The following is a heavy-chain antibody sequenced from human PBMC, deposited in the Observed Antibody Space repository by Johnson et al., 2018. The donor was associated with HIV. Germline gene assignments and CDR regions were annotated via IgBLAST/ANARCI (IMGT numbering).Heavy chain of an antibody. D-gene: IGHD3-16*02. V-gene: IGHV3-15*01. CDR3: AKGIMITFGGVIVKPHAFDI. J-gene: IGHJ3*02. Sequence: VVEWVGRIKSETDGGTTDYAAPVKGRFTISRDDSKNTLYLQMNSLRAEDTALYYCAKGIMITFGGVIVKPHAFDIWGQGTMVTVSS. CDR2: IKSETDGGTT.